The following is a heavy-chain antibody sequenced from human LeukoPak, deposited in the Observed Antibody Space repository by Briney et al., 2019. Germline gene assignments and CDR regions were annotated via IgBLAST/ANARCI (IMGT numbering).Heavy chain of an antibody. J-gene: IGHJ4*02. CDR3: ASRMIVVVSYYFDY. CDR2: INHSGST. V-gene: IGHV4-34*01. Sequence: SETLSLTCAVYGGSFSGYYWSWIRQPPGKGLEWIGEINHSGSTNYNPSLKSRVTISVDTSKSQFSLELSSVTAADTAVYYCASRMIVVVSYYFDYWGQGTLVTVSS. CDR1: GGSFSGYY. D-gene: IGHD3-22*01.